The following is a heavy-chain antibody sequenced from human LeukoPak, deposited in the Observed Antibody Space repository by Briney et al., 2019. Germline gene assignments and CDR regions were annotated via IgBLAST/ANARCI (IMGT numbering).Heavy chain of an antibody. CDR3: AKVPRGAGTSSGY. CDR1: GFTFSSYA. Sequence: GGSLRLSCAASGFTFSSYAMHWVRQAPGKGLEWVAVISYDGSNKYYADSVKGRFTISRDNSKNTLYLQMNSLRAEDTAVYYCAKVPRGAGTSSGYWGQGTLVTVSS. V-gene: IGHV3-30*04. D-gene: IGHD3-3*01. J-gene: IGHJ4*02. CDR2: ISYDGSNK.